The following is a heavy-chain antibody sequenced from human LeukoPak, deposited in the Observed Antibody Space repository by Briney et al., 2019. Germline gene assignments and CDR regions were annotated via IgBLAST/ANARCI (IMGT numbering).Heavy chain of an antibody. V-gene: IGHV3-48*03. Sequence: PGGSLRLSCAASGFTFSSHEMNWVRQAPGKGLEWVSYISSGGSTIFYADSVKGRFTISRDNAKNSLYLQMNSLRAEDTAVYYCARSAGDFDYWGQETLVTVSS. J-gene: IGHJ4*02. D-gene: IGHD7-27*01. CDR1: GFTFSSHE. CDR2: ISSGGSTI. CDR3: ARSAGDFDY.